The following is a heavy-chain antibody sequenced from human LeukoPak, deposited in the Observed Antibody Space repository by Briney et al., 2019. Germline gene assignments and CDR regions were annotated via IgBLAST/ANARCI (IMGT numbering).Heavy chain of an antibody. CDR2: INPNSGGT. CDR1: GYTFTGYY. V-gene: IGHV1-2*02. J-gene: IGHJ4*02. CDR3: ARVIVRRRDGYNFDY. D-gene: IGHD5-24*01. Sequence: ASVKVSCKASGYTFTGYYMHWVRQAPGQGLEWMGWINPNSGGTNYAQKFQGRVTMTRNTSISTAYMELSSLRSEDTAVYYCARVIVRRRDGYNFDYWGQGTLVTVSS.